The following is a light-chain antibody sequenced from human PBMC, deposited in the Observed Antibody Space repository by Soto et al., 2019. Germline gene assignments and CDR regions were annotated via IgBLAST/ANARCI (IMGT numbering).Light chain of an antibody. J-gene: IGLJ3*02. V-gene: IGLV1-47*01. CDR3: AAWDDSLSGLWV. Sequence: QSVLTQPPSASGTPGQRVTISCSGSSSNIGSNYVYWYQQLPGTAPKLLIYSNNQRPSGVPDRFSGSKSGTSASLAISGLRSEDEAVYYCAAWDDSLSGLWVFGGGTKLTVL. CDR2: SNN. CDR1: SSNIGSNY.